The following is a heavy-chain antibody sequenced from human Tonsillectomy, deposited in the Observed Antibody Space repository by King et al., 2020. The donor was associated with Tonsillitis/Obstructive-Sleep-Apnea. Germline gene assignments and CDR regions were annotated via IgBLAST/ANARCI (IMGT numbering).Heavy chain of an antibody. V-gene: IGHV3-15*01. D-gene: IGHD7-27*01. J-gene: IGHJ4*02. CDR2: IKSKTDGGTT. CDR3: ITGDFPGAY. CDR1: GFTFNNAW. Sequence: VQLVESGGGLVKPGGSLRLSCAASGFTFNNAWMSWVRLAPGKGLEWVGHIKSKTDGGTTDYAAPVKGRFTISRDDSKNTLYLQMNSLKTEDTAVYYCITGDFPGAYWGQGTLVTVSS.